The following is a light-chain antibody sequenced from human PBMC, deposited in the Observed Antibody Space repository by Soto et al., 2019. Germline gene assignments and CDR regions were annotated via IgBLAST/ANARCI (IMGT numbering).Light chain of an antibody. CDR1: QGISSS. J-gene: IGKJ5*01. CDR3: QQSYNTPIT. V-gene: IGKV1-12*01. Sequence: DIQMTQSPSSVSASVGDRVTISCQASQGISSSLAWYQQKPGKAPKVLSYAASSLQSGVPSRFSGSGSGTDFTLTISSLKPEDFETYYCQQSYNTPITFGHGTRLEIK. CDR2: AAS.